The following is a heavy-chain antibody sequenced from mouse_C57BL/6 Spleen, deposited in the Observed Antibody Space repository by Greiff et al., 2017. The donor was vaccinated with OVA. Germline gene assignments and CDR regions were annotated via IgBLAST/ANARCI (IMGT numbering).Heavy chain of an antibody. V-gene: IGHV1-64*01. CDR2: IHPNSGST. D-gene: IGHD2-1*01. J-gene: IGHJ3*01. Sequence: QVQLKQPGAELVKPGASVKLSCKASGYTFTSYWMHWVKQRPGQGLEWIGMIHPNSGSTNYNEKFKSKATLTVDKSSSTAYMQLSSLTSEDSAVYYCARDYYGNYVFAYWGQGTLVTVSA. CDR1: GYTFTSYW. CDR3: ARDYYGNYVFAY.